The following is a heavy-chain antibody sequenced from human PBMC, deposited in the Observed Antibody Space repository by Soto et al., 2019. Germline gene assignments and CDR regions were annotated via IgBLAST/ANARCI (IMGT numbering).Heavy chain of an antibody. J-gene: IGHJ4*02. CDR2: IWYDGSNK. CDR3: ARDQDYAFWSGYQDY. V-gene: IGHV3-33*01. D-gene: IGHD3-3*01. Sequence: KGLEWVAVIWYDGSNKYYADSVKGRFTISRDNSKNTLYLQMNSLRAEDTAVYYCARDQDYAFWSGYQDYWGQGLLVSVSS.